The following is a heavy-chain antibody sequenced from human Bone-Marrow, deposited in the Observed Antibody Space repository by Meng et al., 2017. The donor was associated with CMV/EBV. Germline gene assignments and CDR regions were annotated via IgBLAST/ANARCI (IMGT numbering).Heavy chain of an antibody. D-gene: IGHD3-22*01. CDR3: ARGSITMIVVGYGMDV. Sequence: ASVKVSCKASGGTFSSYAISWVRQAPGQGLEWMGWISAYNGNTNYAQKLQGRVTMTRDTSISTAYMELRRLRSDDTAVYYCARGSITMIVVGYGMDVWGQGTTVTVSS. CDR1: GGTFSSYA. CDR2: ISAYNGNT. J-gene: IGHJ6*02. V-gene: IGHV1-18*01.